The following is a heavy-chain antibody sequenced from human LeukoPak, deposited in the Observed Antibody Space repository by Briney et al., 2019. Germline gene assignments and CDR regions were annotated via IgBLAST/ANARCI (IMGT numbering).Heavy chain of an antibody. D-gene: IGHD6-13*01. Sequence: GGSLRLSCAASGFTFSSYAMSWVRQAPGKGLEWVSTITGSGGSTYYADSVKGRFTISRDNSKNTLYLQMNSLRAEDTAVYYCAKEASSSWVRRGYFQHWGQGTLVTVSS. CDR3: AKEASSSWVRRGYFQH. V-gene: IGHV3-23*01. CDR2: ITGSGGST. CDR1: GFTFSSYA. J-gene: IGHJ1*01.